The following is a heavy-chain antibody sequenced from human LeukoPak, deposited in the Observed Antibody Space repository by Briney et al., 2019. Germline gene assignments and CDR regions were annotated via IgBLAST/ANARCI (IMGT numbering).Heavy chain of an antibody. J-gene: IGHJ3*02. CDR3: ARWSSSWGAFDI. CDR1: GGSISSYY. D-gene: IGHD6-13*01. CDR2: IYYSGST. V-gene: IGHV4-59*12. Sequence: PSETLSLTCTVSGGSISSYYWSWIRQPPGKGLEWIGYIYYSGSTNYNPSLKSRVTISVDTSKNQFSLQLNSVTPEDTAVYYCARWSSSWGAFDIWGQGTMVTVSS.